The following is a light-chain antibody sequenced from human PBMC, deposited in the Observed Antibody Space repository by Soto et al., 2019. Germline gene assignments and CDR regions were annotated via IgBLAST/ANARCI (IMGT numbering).Light chain of an antibody. CDR2: GAS. Sequence: EIVLTQCPGTLSFSPGERATLSGRASQSVSSSYLAWYQQKPGQAPRLLIYGASSRATGIPDRFSGSGSGTDFTLTISRLDPEDFAVYYCQQYGSSPQTFGQGTKVDI. J-gene: IGKJ1*01. CDR3: QQYGSSPQT. CDR1: QSVSSSY. V-gene: IGKV3-20*01.